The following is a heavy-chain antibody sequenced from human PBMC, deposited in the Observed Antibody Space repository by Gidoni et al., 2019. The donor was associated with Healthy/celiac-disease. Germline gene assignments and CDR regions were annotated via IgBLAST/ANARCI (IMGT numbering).Heavy chain of an antibody. CDR3: ARTYSNYVVDY. CDR2: INHSGST. Sequence: QVQLQQWGAGLLTPSETLSLTCAVYGGSFSGYYWSWIRQPPGKGLEWIGEINHSGSTNYNPSLKSRVTISVDTSKNQFSLKLSSVTAADTAVYYCARTYSNYVVDYWGQGTLVTVSS. V-gene: IGHV4-34*01. CDR1: GGSFSGYY. J-gene: IGHJ4*02. D-gene: IGHD4-4*01.